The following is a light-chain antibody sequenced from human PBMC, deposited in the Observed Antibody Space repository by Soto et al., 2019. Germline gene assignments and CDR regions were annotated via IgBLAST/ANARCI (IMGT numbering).Light chain of an antibody. CDR3: LQRTSWLS. V-gene: IGKV3-11*01. Sequence: ETVLTQSPATLSLSPGDSATLSCRASQSVRNFLAWYQQKPGQAPRLLIYDASNRAAGIPARFSGSGSGTDFTLTISTLEPEEFGVYYCLQRTSWLSVGGGTKVDIK. J-gene: IGKJ4*01. CDR1: QSVRNF. CDR2: DAS.